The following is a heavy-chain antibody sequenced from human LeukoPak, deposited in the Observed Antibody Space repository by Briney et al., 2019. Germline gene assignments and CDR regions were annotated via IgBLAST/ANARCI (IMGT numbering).Heavy chain of an antibody. CDR3: ARLRGIAAAGITPYYYYMDV. CDR2: IYPGDSDT. CDR1: GYSFTSYR. V-gene: IGHV5-51*01. D-gene: IGHD6-13*01. J-gene: IGHJ6*03. Sequence: GESLKISCKGSGYSFTSYRIGWVRQMPGKGLEWMGIIYPGDSDTRYSPSFQGQVTISADKSISTAYLQWSSLKASDTAMYYCARLRGIAAAGITPYYYYMDVWGKGTTVTVSS.